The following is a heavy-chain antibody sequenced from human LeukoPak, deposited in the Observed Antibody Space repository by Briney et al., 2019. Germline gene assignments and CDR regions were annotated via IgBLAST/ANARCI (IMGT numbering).Heavy chain of an antibody. Sequence: GGSLRLSCAASEFSFGNYAMSWVRQAPGKGLQRVSAITSSGSGTYYADSVKGRFTISRDNSKNTLYLQMNSLRAEDTAVYYCAKKMGTGNFYFDYWGQGTLVTVSS. CDR2: ITSSGSGT. J-gene: IGHJ4*02. D-gene: IGHD3-10*01. CDR3: AKKMGTGNFYFDY. CDR1: EFSFGNYA. V-gene: IGHV3-23*01.